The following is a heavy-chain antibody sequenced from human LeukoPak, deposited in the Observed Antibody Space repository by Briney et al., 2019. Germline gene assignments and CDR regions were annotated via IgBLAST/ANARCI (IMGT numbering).Heavy chain of an antibody. CDR3: AKDRPNYYGRDGLYYTRGGDT. D-gene: IGHD3-10*01. Sequence: GGSLRLPCAASGFTFTNYAMSWLRQTAGRGREWVSSTSRYGEVTFYAVSVRARFTLPRDTSKSTLYLQMNSLRVDDTAIYYCAKDRPNYYGRDGLYYTRGGDTWGRGTLVTVSS. J-gene: IGHJ5*02. CDR1: GFTFTNYA. V-gene: IGHV3-23*01. CDR2: TSRYGEVT.